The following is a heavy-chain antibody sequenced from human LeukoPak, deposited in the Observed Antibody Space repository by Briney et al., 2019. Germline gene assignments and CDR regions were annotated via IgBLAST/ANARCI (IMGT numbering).Heavy chain of an antibody. CDR2: ILYDGSTK. D-gene: IGHD5-18*01. Sequence: PGGSLRLSCAASGFTFSSYDMHWVRQAPGKGLEWVAVILYDGSTKYYADSVEGRFTIFRDNSKNALYLEMNSLRAEDTAVYYCAKDGATWKQACFEFWGQGALVTVSS. J-gene: IGHJ4*02. V-gene: IGHV3-30*18. CDR1: GFTFSSYD. CDR3: AKDGATWKQACFEF.